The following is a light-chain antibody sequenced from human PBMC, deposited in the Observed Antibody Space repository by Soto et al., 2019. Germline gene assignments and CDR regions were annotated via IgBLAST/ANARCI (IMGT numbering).Light chain of an antibody. CDR2: DVS. Sequence: QSALTQPRSVSGSPGQSVTISCTGTGSDVGAYNYVSWYQQHPGKAPKFIIYDVSKRPSGVPDRFSGSKSGNTASLTITGLQAEDEAEYYCCSYAGSPYVFGTGTKVTDL. CDR3: CSYAGSPYV. CDR1: GSDVGAYNY. V-gene: IGLV2-11*01. J-gene: IGLJ1*01.